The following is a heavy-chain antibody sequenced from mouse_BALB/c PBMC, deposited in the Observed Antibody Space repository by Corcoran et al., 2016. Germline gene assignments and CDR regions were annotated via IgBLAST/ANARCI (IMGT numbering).Heavy chain of an antibody. CDR2: INTHSGVP. CDR1: GYTFTTAG. D-gene: IGHD4-1*01. CDR3: ARGTGTGLHWYFDV. J-gene: IGHJ1*01. V-gene: IGHV9-4*02. Sequence: QIQLVQSGPELKKPGETVRISCKASGYTFTTAGMQWVQKMPGKGLKWIGWINTHSGVPKYAEDFKGRFAFSLETSASTAYLQISNLKNEDTATYFCARGTGTGLHWYFDVWCAGTTVTVSS.